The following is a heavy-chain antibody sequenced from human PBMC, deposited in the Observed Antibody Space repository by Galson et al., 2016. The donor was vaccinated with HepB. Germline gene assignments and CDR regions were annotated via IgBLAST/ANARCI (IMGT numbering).Heavy chain of an antibody. J-gene: IGHJ4*02. CDR2: ISWDSGSI. CDR1: GFSFDEYA. CDR3: AKGLNYYESAGYYFAKLGSHFDF. Sequence: LRLSCAASGFSFDEYAMHWVRQAPGKGLEWVSGISWDSGSIGYADSVKGRFTISRDNAKNSLYLQMNSLRPEDTALYYCAKGLNYYESAGYYFAKLGSHFDFWGQGAPVTVSS. V-gene: IGHV3-9*01. D-gene: IGHD3-22*01.